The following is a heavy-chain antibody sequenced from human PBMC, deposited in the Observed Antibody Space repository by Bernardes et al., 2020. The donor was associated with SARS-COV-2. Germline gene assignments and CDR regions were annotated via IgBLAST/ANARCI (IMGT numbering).Heavy chain of an antibody. J-gene: IGHJ4*02. Sequence: ASVQVSCKASGYTFTGYYMHWVRQAPGQGLEWMGWINPNSGGTNYAQKFQGRVTMTRDTSISTAYMELSRLRSDDTAVYYCARDLLSQQLAVLDYWGQGTLVTVSS. CDR2: INPNSGGT. D-gene: IGHD6-13*01. CDR1: GYTFTGYY. CDR3: ARDLLSQQLAVLDY. V-gene: IGHV1-2*02.